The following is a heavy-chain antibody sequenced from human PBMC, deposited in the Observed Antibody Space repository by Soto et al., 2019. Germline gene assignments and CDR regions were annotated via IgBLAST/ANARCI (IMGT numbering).Heavy chain of an antibody. CDR3: ARDSDKYSGSAGYGY. Sequence: GGSLRLSCAASGFSVSTNYMTWVRQAPGKGLEWVSVIYSGGSTYYADSVKGRFTISRDNLKKALYLQMTSLRAEDTAVYYCARDSDKYSGSAGYGYWGQGTMVTVSS. CDR2: IYSGGST. D-gene: IGHD6-6*01. V-gene: IGHV3-53*01. J-gene: IGHJ4*02. CDR1: GFSVSTNY.